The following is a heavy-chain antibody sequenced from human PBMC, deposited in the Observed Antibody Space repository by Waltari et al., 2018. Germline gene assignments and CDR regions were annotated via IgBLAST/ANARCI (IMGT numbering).Heavy chain of an antibody. Sequence: EVQLVESGGGLVKPGGSLRLSCAASGFIFSSYSMNWVRQAPGKGLEWVSSSINRSNYIYYADSVKGRFAISRDNAKNSLYLQMNSLRAEDTAVYYCARATVTTFNYFGLDVWGQGTTVTVSS. CDR1: GFIFSSYS. J-gene: IGHJ6*02. CDR2: SINRSNYI. V-gene: IGHV3-21*06. CDR3: ARATVTTFNYFGLDV. D-gene: IGHD4-17*01.